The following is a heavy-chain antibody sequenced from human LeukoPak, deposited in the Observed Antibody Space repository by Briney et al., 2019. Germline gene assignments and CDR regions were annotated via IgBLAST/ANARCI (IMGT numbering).Heavy chain of an antibody. V-gene: IGHV3-74*01. CDR2: ITSERSST. Sequence: GGSLRLSCAASGFTFSSYWMHWVRQVPGKGLVWVSRITSERSSTSYADSVKGRFTISRDNAKNTLYLQLNSLRAEDTAVYYCARGSSVVGLDWGQGSLVTVSS. CDR1: GFTFSSYW. J-gene: IGHJ4*02. D-gene: IGHD2-15*01. CDR3: ARGSSVVGLD.